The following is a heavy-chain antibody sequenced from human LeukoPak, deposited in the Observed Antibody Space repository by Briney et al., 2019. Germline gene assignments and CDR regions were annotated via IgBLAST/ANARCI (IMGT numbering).Heavy chain of an antibody. Sequence: PSETLSLTCAVYGGSFSGYYWSWIRQPPGKGLEWIGEINHSGSTNYNPSLKSRVTISVDTSKNQFSLKLSSVTAADTAVYYCAREGDFGGIPGYYYGLDVWGQGTTVTVSS. J-gene: IGHJ6*02. V-gene: IGHV4-34*01. CDR1: GGSFSGYY. CDR3: AREGDFGGIPGYYYGLDV. CDR2: INHSGST. D-gene: IGHD4-23*01.